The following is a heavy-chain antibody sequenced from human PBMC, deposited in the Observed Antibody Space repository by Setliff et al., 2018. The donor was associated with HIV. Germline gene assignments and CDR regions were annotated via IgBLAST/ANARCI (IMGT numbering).Heavy chain of an antibody. CDR1: GGSFSGYF. Sequence: SETLSLTCAVYGGSFSGYFWSWIRQSPGKGLEWIGEFRHSGNTNINPSLKSRVTISGDTTKNQISLKLSSVTAADTAVYYCASLDGSESPYIYYYYMDVWGEGTAVTVSS. CDR3: ASLDGSESPYIYYYYMDV. V-gene: IGHV4-34*01. CDR2: FRHSGNT. J-gene: IGHJ6*03. D-gene: IGHD3-10*01.